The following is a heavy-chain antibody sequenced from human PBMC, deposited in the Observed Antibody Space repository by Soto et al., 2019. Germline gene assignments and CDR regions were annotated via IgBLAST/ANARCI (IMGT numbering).Heavy chain of an antibody. D-gene: IGHD2-2*02. V-gene: IGHV4-4*02. CDR1: SGSISNTNW. Sequence: PSETLSLTCAVSSGSISNTNWWSWVRQPPGKGLEWIGQIYHSGSTNYNPSLKSRVTISVDKSKNQFSLDLSSVTAADTAVYYCGVVVVPDAIHYWAQGTLVTVSS. CDR3: GVVVVPDAIHY. CDR2: IYHSGST. J-gene: IGHJ4*02.